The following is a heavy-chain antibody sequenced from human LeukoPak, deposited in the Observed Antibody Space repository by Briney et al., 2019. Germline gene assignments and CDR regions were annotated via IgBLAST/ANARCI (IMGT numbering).Heavy chain of an antibody. CDR3: ARSSSWTHYYYYGMDV. Sequence: GGSLRLSCAASGFTFSDYYMSWIRQAPGKGLEWVSYISSSGSTIYYADSVKGRFTISRDNAKNSLYLQMNSLRAEDTAVYYCARSSSWTHYYYYGMDVWVQGTTVTVSS. D-gene: IGHD6-13*01. V-gene: IGHV3-11*01. CDR2: ISSSGSTI. J-gene: IGHJ6*02. CDR1: GFTFSDYY.